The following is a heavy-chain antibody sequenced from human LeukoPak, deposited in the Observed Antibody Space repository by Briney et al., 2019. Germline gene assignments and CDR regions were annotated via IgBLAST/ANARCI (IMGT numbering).Heavy chain of an antibody. CDR1: GGSISSYY. Sequence: SETLSLTCTVSGGSISSYYWSWIRQPPGKGLEWIGYIYYSGSTNYNPSLKSRVTISVDTSKNQFSLKLSSVTAADTAVYYCARAGGDCSNFDYWGQGTLVTVSS. D-gene: IGHD2-21*02. CDR2: IYYSGST. V-gene: IGHV4-59*01. CDR3: ARAGGDCSNFDY. J-gene: IGHJ4*02.